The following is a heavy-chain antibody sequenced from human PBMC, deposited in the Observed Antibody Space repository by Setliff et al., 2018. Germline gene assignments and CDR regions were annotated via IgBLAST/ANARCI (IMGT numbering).Heavy chain of an antibody. J-gene: IGHJ4*02. CDR2: IQTSGTT. V-gene: IGHV4-61*09. CDR3: AHSTAFDLHHDY. Sequence: PSETLSLTCTVSGGSISSGNYYWSWIRQPAGKGLEWIGHIQTSGTTNYNPSLKSRVTISVDTSKNQFSLKLSAVTAADTAVYYCAHSTAFDLHHDYWGQGALVTVSS. CDR1: GGSISSGNYY. D-gene: IGHD2-21*02.